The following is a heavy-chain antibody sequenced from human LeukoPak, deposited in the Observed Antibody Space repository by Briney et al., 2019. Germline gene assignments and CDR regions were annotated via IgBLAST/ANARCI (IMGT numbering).Heavy chain of an antibody. D-gene: IGHD3-3*02. Sequence: SGGSLRLSCAASGFTFDDYAMHWVRQAPGKGLEWVSGISWNSGSIGYADSVKGRFTISRDNAKNSLYLQMNSLRAEDTAVYFCARELATSYYYYGMDVWGQGTTVTVSS. V-gene: IGHV3-9*01. CDR3: ARELATSYYYYGMDV. J-gene: IGHJ6*02. CDR1: GFTFDDYA. CDR2: ISWNSGSI.